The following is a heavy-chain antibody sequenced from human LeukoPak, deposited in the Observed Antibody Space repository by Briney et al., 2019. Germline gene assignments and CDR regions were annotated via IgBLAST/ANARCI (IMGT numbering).Heavy chain of an antibody. CDR3: ARTRGGDHFYNYGMDV. CDR2: IRNEGSRK. D-gene: IGHD3-10*01. J-gene: IGHJ6*02. V-gene: IGHV3-7*01. Sequence: GGSRRLSCAASGFTFISYGMNWFRQPPGKGLEGLANIRNEGSRKYYVDSVKGGFTISRDNAKKSLYLQMNSLRAEDTAVYYCARTRGGDHFYNYGMDVWGQGT. CDR1: GFTFISYG.